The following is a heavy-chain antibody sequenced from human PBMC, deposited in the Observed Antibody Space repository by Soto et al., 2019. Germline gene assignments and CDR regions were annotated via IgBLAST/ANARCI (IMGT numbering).Heavy chain of an antibody. V-gene: IGHV1-69*02. J-gene: IGHJ4*02. CDR2: IIPILGIA. CDR1: GATSGSKT. D-gene: IGHD3-10*01. CDR3: ARDYYGSGSYYNPFDY. Sequence: QVQLVQSGAEVKKPGSSVKVSCRAPGATSGSKTISWLRQAPGQGLEWMGRIIPILGIANYAQKFQGRVTITADKSTSTAYIELSSLRSEDTAVYYCARDYYGSGSYYNPFDYWGQGTLVTVSS.